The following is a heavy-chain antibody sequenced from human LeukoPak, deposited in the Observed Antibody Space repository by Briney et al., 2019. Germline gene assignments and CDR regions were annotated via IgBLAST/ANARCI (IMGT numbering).Heavy chain of an antibody. V-gene: IGHV4-59*08. D-gene: IGHD6-13*01. Sequence: SETLSFTCTVSGGSISSYYWSWIRQPPGNGLEWIGYIYYSGSTNYNPSLKSRVTISVDTSKNQFSLKLSSVTAADTAVYYCARHDGQQRGFDYWGQGTLVTVSS. CDR1: GGSISSYY. CDR2: IYYSGST. CDR3: ARHDGQQRGFDY. J-gene: IGHJ4*02.